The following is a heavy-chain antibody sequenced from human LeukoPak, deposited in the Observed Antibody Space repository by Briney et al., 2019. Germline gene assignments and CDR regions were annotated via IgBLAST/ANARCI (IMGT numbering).Heavy chain of an antibody. Sequence: PSETLSLTCTVSGVSISSSSYYWGWIRQPPGKGLEWTGSIYYSGSTYYNPSLKSRVTISVDTSKNQFSLKLNSVTAADTAVYYCARRKSSSSTYFDYWGQGTLVTVSS. J-gene: IGHJ4*02. CDR2: IYYSGST. V-gene: IGHV4-39*01. CDR3: ARRKSSSSTYFDY. D-gene: IGHD6-6*01. CDR1: GVSISSSSYY.